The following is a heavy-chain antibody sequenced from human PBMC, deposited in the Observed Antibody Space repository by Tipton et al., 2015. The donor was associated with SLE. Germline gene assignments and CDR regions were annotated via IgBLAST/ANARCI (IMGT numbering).Heavy chain of an antibody. CDR3: ARDIDDSRAFDI. D-gene: IGHD3-22*01. V-gene: IGHV4-61*01. CDR1: GGSVSSGSYY. J-gene: IGHJ3*02. CDR2: IYYSGDA. Sequence: TLSLTCTVSGGSVSSGSYYWSWIRQPPGKGLEWIGYIYYSGDATYHPSLKSRVTISVDTSKNQFSLKLSSVTAADTAVYYCARDIDDSRAFDIWGQGTMVTVSS.